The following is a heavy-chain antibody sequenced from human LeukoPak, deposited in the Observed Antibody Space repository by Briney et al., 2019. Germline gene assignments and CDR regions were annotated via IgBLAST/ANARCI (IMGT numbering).Heavy chain of an antibody. Sequence: SQTLSLSCAVSGGSISSGDYYCGWARQPPGNGLEWIEYIYCRGSTYYHPSHKSRVTISVDTSKNQFSLKLSSVTAADTAVYYCARAARGAFDMWGQGTMVTVSS. J-gene: IGHJ3*02. CDR3: ARAARGAFDM. V-gene: IGHV4-30-4*01. D-gene: IGHD6-25*01. CDR2: IYCRGST. CDR1: GGSISSGDYY.